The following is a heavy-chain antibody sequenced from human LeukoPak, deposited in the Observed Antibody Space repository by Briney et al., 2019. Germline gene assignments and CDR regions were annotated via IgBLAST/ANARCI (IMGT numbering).Heavy chain of an antibody. CDR3: AREEDY. CDR2: IKQDGSEK. Sequence: PEGSLRLSCAASGFTFSQYWMSWVRQAPGKGLEWVANIKQDGSEKYYVDSVKGRFTISRDNAKNSLYLQMNSLRAEDTAVYYCAREEDYWGQGTLVTVSS. CDR1: GFTFSQYW. V-gene: IGHV3-7*01. J-gene: IGHJ4*02.